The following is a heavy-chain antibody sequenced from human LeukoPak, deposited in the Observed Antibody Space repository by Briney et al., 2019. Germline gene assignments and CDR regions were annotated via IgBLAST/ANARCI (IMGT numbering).Heavy chain of an antibody. CDR2: IWYDGSNK. Sequence: GGSLRLSCAASGFTFSSYGMHWVRQAPGKGLEWVAVIWYDGSNKYYADSVKGRFTISRDNSKNTLYLQMNSLRAEDTAVYYCARTTVVTQSAFDIWGQGTMVTVSS. V-gene: IGHV3-33*01. CDR1: GFTFSSYG. D-gene: IGHD4-23*01. CDR3: ARTTVVTQSAFDI. J-gene: IGHJ3*02.